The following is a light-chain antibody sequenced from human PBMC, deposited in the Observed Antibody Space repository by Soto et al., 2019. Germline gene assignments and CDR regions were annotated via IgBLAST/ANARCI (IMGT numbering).Light chain of an antibody. J-gene: IGKJ2*01. CDR2: EAS. Sequence: DIPMTQSPSSLSASVGDRVTITCRASQSISSHLNWYQQKPGKTPELLIYEASSLQSGVPSRFSGSGSGTDFTLTISTLQSVDFETYYCQHSYSAPYTFGQGTKLEIK. CDR3: QHSYSAPYT. CDR1: QSISSH. V-gene: IGKV1-39*01.